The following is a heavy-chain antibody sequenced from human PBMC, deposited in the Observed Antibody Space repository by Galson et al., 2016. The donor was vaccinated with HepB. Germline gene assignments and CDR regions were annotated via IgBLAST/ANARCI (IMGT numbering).Heavy chain of an antibody. V-gene: IGHV4-31*03. CDR1: GGSISSGGYY. CDR2: IYHSGHT. CDR3: ARRSGDPVYGYYGMDV. J-gene: IGHJ6*02. D-gene: IGHD4-17*01. Sequence: TLSLTCSVSGGSISSGGYYWSWIRQRPGQGLEWIGYIYHSGHTTYNPSPKSRVTISVDTSKNQFSLRLTSMPAAYTGVYYCARRSGDPVYGYYGMDVWGQGTTVTVSS.